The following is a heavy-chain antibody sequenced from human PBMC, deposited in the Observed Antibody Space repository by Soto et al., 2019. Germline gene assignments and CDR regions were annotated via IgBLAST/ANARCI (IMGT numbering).Heavy chain of an antibody. V-gene: IGHV3-23*01. Sequence: PGGSLRLSCAASGFTFNSYAINWVRQAPGKGLGWVSGITGGGSTTYYADSVKGRFTISRDNAKNTLYLQMNSLRAEDTAVYYCAREGLTFGYFDYWGQGTVVTSPQ. J-gene: IGHJ4*02. CDR2: ITGGGSTT. CDR3: AREGLTFGYFDY. CDR1: GFTFNSYA. D-gene: IGHD3-16*01.